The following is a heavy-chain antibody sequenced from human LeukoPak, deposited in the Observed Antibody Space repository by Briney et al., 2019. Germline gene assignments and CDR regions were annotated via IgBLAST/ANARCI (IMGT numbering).Heavy chain of an antibody. J-gene: IGHJ3*02. D-gene: IGHD3-10*01. CDR3: ARAPGQYGSGARGGFDI. CDR2: VYYSVSA. Sequence: PSETLSLTFTVSGGSISSCYWSWIWQPPRKGLGWIGYVYYSVSANYNPSLKSRVTISVDTAKNQSSLKLRSVTAADTAVYYCARAPGQYGSGARGGFDIWGQGTMVSVSS. CDR1: GGSISSCY. V-gene: IGHV4-59*12.